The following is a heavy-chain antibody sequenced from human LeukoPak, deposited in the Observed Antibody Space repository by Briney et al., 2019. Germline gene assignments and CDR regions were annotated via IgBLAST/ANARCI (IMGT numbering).Heavy chain of an antibody. Sequence: QPRGSLRLSCAASGFTFSSYAMSWVRQAPGKGLEWVAVIWHDGSNKYYADSVKGRFTLSRDNSKNTLYLQMNSLRAEDTAVYYCAKNSGGQWLVHHYFDYWGQGTLVTVSS. V-gene: IGHV3-33*06. D-gene: IGHD6-19*01. CDR2: IWHDGSNK. CDR3: AKNSGGQWLVHHYFDY. J-gene: IGHJ4*02. CDR1: GFTFSSYA.